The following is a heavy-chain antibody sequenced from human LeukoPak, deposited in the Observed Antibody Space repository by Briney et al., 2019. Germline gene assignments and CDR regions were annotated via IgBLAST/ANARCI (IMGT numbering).Heavy chain of an antibody. CDR2: INPYSGGT. D-gene: IGHD6-19*01. CDR1: GYTFTGYY. V-gene: IGHV1-2*02. J-gene: IGHJ4*02. CDR3: AMGVGAPEDLAVAADFDY. Sequence: ASVKVSCKASGYTFTGYYMHWVRQAPGQGLEWMGWINPYSGGTNSAQKFQGRVTITADKSTSTAYMELSSLRSEDTAVYYCAMGVGAPEDLAVAADFDYWGQGTLVTVSS.